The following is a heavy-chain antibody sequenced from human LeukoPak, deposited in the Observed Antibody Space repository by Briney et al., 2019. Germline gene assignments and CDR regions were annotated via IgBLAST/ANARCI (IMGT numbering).Heavy chain of an antibody. V-gene: IGHV1-8*03. Sequence: APVKVSCKASGYTFTSYDINWVRQATGQGLEWMGWMDPNSGNTGYAQKFQGRVTITRNTSISTAYMELSSLRSEDTAVYYCASYFGNGDAFDIWGQGTMVTVSS. CDR3: ASYFGNGDAFDI. D-gene: IGHD1-1*01. CDR2: MDPNSGNT. CDR1: GYTFTSYD. J-gene: IGHJ3*02.